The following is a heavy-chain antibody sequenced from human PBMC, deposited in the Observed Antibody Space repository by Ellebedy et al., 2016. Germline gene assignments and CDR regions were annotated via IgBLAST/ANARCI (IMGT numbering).Heavy chain of an antibody. J-gene: IGHJ6*02. CDR2: IKQDGSEK. Sequence: GESLKISCAASGFTFSSYWMSWVRQAPGKGLEWVANIKQDGSEKYYVDSVKGRFTISRDNAKNSLYLQMNSLRAEDTAVYYCARASQDIVVVPAAPSTDVWGQGTTVTVSS. CDR1: GFTFSSYW. D-gene: IGHD2-2*01. CDR3: ARASQDIVVVPAAPSTDV. V-gene: IGHV3-7*03.